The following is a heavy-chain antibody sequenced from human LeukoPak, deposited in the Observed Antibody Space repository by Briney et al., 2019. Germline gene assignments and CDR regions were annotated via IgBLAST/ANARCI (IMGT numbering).Heavy chain of an antibody. CDR3: ARVPRLRYFDWTRTTNKALNYFDY. CDR2: IYNSGST. CDR1: GGSISIYY. D-gene: IGHD3-9*01. V-gene: IGHV4-59*12. J-gene: IGHJ4*02. Sequence: RSSETLSLTCTVSGGSISIYYWTWIRQPPGKGLEWIGSIYNSGSTNYNPSLKSRVTISGDTSKNQFSLKLSSVTAADTAVYYCARVPRLRYFDWTRTTNKALNYFDYWGQGTLVTVSS.